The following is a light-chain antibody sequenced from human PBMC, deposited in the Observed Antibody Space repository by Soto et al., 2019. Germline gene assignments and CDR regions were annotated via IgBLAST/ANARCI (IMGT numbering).Light chain of an antibody. J-gene: IGKJ1*01. CDR1: QNLGTDF. CDR3: QQYSVSPWT. CDR2: GAS. V-gene: IGKV3-20*01. Sequence: IVLTQSPGTLSLSPGERATLSCRASQNLGTDFIAWYQQTPGQAPRLLTFGASSRATGIPDRFRGNGSGTDFTLTITSLGTEDFAVYYCQQYSVSPWTFGLGTRVEIK.